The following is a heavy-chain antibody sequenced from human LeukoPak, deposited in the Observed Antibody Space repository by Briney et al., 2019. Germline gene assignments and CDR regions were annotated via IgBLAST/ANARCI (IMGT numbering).Heavy chain of an antibody. D-gene: IGHD3-22*01. CDR2: IIPIFGTA. Sequence: GASVKVSCKASGGTFSSYAINWVRQAPGQGLEWMGGIIPIFGTANYAQKFQGRVTITADKSTSTAYMELSSLRSEDTAVYYCARQSDSSGYYYDYYYYMDVWGKGTTVTVSS. CDR3: ARQSDSSGYYYDYYYYMDV. J-gene: IGHJ6*03. V-gene: IGHV1-69*06. CDR1: GGTFSSYA.